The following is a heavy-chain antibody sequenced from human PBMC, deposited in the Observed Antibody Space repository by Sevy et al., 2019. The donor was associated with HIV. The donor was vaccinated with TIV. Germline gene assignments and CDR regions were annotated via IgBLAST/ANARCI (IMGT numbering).Heavy chain of an antibody. D-gene: IGHD1-26*01. CDR1: GFTFSPYW. CDR2: IRPDGSDK. Sequence: GGSLRLSCAASGFTFSPYWMTWVRQAPGKGLEWVANIRPDGSDKYYVYSVKGRFTISRDNAKNSLYLQMNSLRADDTAMYYCARGVGLDCWGQGARVTVSS. J-gene: IGHJ4*02. V-gene: IGHV3-7*01. CDR3: ARGVGLDC.